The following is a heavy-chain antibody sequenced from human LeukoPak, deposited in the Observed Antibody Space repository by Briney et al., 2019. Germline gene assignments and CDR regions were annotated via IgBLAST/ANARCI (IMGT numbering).Heavy chain of an antibody. J-gene: IGHJ6*03. D-gene: IGHD3-10*01. CDR1: GFTFNSYT. Sequence: GGALRLSCAASGFTFNSYTMNWVRQAPGKGLEWVSSISSSSSYIYYVDSVKGRFTISRDNAKKSLYLQMNSLRAEDTAVYYCAKSPQTYYYGTGSYYDYYYYYMDVWGKGTTVTISS. CDR2: ISSSSSYI. CDR3: AKSPQTYYYGTGSYYDYYYYYMDV. V-gene: IGHV3-21*04.